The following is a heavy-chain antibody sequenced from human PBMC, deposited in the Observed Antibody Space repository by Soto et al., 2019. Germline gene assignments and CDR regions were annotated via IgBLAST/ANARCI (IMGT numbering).Heavy chain of an antibody. CDR2: INHSGST. J-gene: IGHJ4*02. CDR1: GGSFSGYY. V-gene: IGHV4-34*01. CDR3: ARGAYYSNYGY. D-gene: IGHD4-4*01. Sequence: QVQLQQWGAGLLKPSETLSLTCAVYGGSFSGYYWSWIRQPPGKGLEWIGEINHSGSTNYNPSLKSRVATSVDTSKKQFSLKLSSVTAADTAVYYGARGAYYSNYGYWGQGTLVTVSS.